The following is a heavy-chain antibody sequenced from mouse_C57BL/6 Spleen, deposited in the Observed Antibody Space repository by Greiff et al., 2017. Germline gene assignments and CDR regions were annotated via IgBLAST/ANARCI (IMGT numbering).Heavy chain of an antibody. D-gene: IGHD2-14*01. CDR2: IHPNSGST. CDR1: GYTFTSYW. J-gene: IGHJ4*01. CDR3: AREGTSSMDY. V-gene: IGHV1-64*01. Sequence: QVHVKPSGAELVKPGASVKLSCKASGYTFTSYWMHWVKQRPGQGLEWIGMIHPNSGSTNYNEKFKSKATLTVDKSSSTAYMQLSSLTSEDSAVYYCAREGTSSMDYWGQGTSVTVSS.